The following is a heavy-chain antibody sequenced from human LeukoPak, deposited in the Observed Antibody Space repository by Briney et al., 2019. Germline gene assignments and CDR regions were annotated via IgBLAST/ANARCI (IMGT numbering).Heavy chain of an antibody. V-gene: IGHV3-48*03. CDR2: ISSGGSTI. Sequence: GGSLRLSCAASGXTFSSYDMNWVRQAPGKGLEWVSYISSGGSTIYYADSVEGRFTISRDTSKNTLYIQMNSLRAEDTAVYYCARLSANSSAYFFDYWGQGTLVTVSS. D-gene: IGHD3-22*01. J-gene: IGHJ4*02. CDR3: ARLSANSSAYFFDY. CDR1: GXTFSSYD.